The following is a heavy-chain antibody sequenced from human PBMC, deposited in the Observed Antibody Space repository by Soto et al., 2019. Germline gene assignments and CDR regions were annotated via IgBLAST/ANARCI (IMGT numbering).Heavy chain of an antibody. D-gene: IGHD3-10*01. CDR2: IYYGGNS. V-gene: IGHV4-59*02. Sequence: SETLSLTCTVSGDSVSSSYTYWIRQPPGKGLEWMGYIYYGGNSNYNPSLKSRVTMSVDTTKNQVSLKLSSATAADTAIYYCARAPYASGPTYVASWGQGALVTVSS. J-gene: IGHJ4*02. CDR1: GDSVSSSY. CDR3: ARAPYASGPTYVAS.